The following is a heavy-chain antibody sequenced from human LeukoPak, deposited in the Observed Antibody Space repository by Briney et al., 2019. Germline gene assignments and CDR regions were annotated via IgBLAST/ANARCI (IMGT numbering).Heavy chain of an antibody. CDR1: SSSISNYY. V-gene: IGHV4-59*01. CDR3: ARVSDISGYYYYFDY. CDR2: IYYSGNT. Sequence: PSETLSLTCTVSSSSISNYYLSWIRQPPGKGLEWIGYIYYSGNTAYNPSLKSRVTMSVDTSRNQFSLRLTSVTAADTAVYYCARVSDISGYYYYFDYWGQGTLVTVSS. D-gene: IGHD3-22*01. J-gene: IGHJ4*02.